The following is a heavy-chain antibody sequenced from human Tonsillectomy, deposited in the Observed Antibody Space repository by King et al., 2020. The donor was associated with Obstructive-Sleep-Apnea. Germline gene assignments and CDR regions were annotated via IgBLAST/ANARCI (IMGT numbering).Heavy chain of an antibody. CDR2: INPNSGGT. CDR3: ARDLGSSNGPVRGCEY. Sequence: VQLVESGAEVKKPGASVKVSCKASGYTFTGYYMHWVRQAPGQGLEWMGWINPNSGGTNYAQKFQGWVTMTRDTSLSTAYMELSRLRSDDTAVYYCARDLGSSNGPVRGCEYWGQGTLVTVSS. J-gene: IGHJ4*02. V-gene: IGHV1-2*04. D-gene: IGHD6-19*01. CDR1: GYTFTGYY.